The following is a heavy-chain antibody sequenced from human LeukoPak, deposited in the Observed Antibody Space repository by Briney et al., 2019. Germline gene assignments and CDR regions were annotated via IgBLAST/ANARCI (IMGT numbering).Heavy chain of an antibody. CDR3: ASDFYSDFWSGYWS. CDR1: GFTFSSYS. CDR2: ISSSSSYI. Sequence: GGSLRLSCAASGFTFSSYSMNWVRQAPGKGLEWVSSISSSSSYIYYADSVKGRFTISRDNAKNSLYLQMNSLRAEDTAVYYCASDFYSDFWSGYWSWGQGTLVTVSS. J-gene: IGHJ4*02. D-gene: IGHD3-3*01. V-gene: IGHV3-21*01.